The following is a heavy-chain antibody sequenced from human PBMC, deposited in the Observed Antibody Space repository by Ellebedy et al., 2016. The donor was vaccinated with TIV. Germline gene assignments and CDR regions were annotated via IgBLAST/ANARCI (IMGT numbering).Heavy chain of an antibody. CDR2: IYGGDTI. D-gene: IGHD3-10*01. V-gene: IGHV3-53*01. Sequence: GESLKISCVDPGCGGSTKYMNWVRQAPGKGLEWVATIYGGDTIYYTASVKGRFTISTVNFKNKLYLQVNAMSADDTAVYYCARDREFGFWGQGTLVTVSS. J-gene: IGHJ5*01. CDR1: GCGGSTKY. CDR3: ARDREFGF.